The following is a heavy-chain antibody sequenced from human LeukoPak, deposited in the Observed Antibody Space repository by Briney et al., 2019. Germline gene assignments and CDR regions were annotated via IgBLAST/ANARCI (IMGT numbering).Heavy chain of an antibody. J-gene: IGHJ4*02. D-gene: IGHD5-18*01. CDR1: GYTFTSYA. CDR2: INAGNGNT. CDR3: ARLRSGYSYGFGFVY. V-gene: IGHV1-3*01. Sequence: ASVKVSCKASGYTFTSYAMHWVRQAPGQGLEWMGWINAGNGNTKYSQKFQGRVTITRDTSASTAYMELSSLRSEDTAVYYCARLRSGYSYGFGFVYWGQGTLVTVSS.